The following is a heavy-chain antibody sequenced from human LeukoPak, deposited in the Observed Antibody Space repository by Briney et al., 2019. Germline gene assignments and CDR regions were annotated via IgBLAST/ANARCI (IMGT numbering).Heavy chain of an antibody. CDR1: GFTVSSNY. CDR2: ISGSGGST. J-gene: IGHJ4*02. D-gene: IGHD4-17*01. V-gene: IGHV3-23*01. CDR3: AKEGPGTTVSRPFDY. Sequence: PGGSLRLSCAASGFTVSSNYMSWVRQAPGKGLEWVSAISGSGGSTYYADSVKGRFTISRDNSKNTLYLQMNSLRAEDTAVYYCAKEGPGTTVSRPFDYWGQGTLVTVSS.